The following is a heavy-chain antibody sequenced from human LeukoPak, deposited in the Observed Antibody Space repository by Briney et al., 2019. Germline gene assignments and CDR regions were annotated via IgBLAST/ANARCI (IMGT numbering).Heavy chain of an antibody. D-gene: IGHD2-2*01. V-gene: IGHV3-11*04. CDR1: GFSFSDYY. J-gene: IGHJ6*03. CDR3: ARAPFDIVVVPAASYYYYYMDV. CDR2: ISSSGSTI. Sequence: GGSLRLSCAASGFSFSDYYMSWIRQAPGKGVEWVSYISSSGSTIYYADSVKGRFTISRDNAKNSLYLQMNSLRAEDTAVYYCARAPFDIVVVPAASYYYYYMDVWGKGTTVTVSS.